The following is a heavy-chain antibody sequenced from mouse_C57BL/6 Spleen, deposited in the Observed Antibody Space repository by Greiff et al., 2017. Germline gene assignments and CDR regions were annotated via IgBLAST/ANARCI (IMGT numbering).Heavy chain of an antibody. J-gene: IGHJ3*01. V-gene: IGHV1-15*01. D-gene: IGHD2-4*01. Sequence: QVQLKQSGAELVRPGASVTLSCKASGYTFTDYEMHWVKQTPVHGLEWIGAIDPETGGTAYNQKFKGKAILTADKSSSTAYMELRSLTSEDSAVYYCTGIYYDYDGASWFAYWGQGTLVTVSA. CDR3: TGIYYDYDGASWFAY. CDR2: IDPETGGT. CDR1: GYTFTDYE.